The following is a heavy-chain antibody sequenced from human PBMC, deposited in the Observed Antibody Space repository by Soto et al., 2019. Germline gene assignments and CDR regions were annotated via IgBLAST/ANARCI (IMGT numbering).Heavy chain of an antibody. CDR3: AKRPINAPGYFDD. J-gene: IGHJ4*02. V-gene: IGHV3-23*01. CDR2: IGDSGHTT. Sequence: VQLLESGGGLVQPGGSLRLSCAASGFTFSTYAMSWVRQAPGKGLEWVSAIGDSGHTTYYADSVKGRFTISRDNSKNTLYLQMSSLRAEDTAVYYCAKRPINAPGYFDDWGQGTLVTVSS. CDR1: GFTFSTYA.